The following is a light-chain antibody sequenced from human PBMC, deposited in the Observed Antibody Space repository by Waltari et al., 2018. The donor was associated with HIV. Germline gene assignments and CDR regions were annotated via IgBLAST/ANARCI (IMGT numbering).Light chain of an antibody. CDR1: NGAVTSGYS. J-gene: IGLJ3*02. V-gene: IGLV7-43*01. Sequence: QTVVTQAPSLTVSPGGTVTLTCASSNGAVTSGYSPNWFQQKPGQAPRALIYGTTNKHSWTPARFSGSLLGGKAALTLSGVQPEDEAEYYCLLYYGGAWVFGGGTKLTVL. CDR2: GTT. CDR3: LLYYGGAWV.